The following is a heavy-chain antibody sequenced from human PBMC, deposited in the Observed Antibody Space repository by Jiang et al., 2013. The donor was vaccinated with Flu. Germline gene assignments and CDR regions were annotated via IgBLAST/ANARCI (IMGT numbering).Heavy chain of an antibody. J-gene: IGHJ4*02. CDR2: IRFDGSDK. CDR1: GFTFNYYA. CDR3: ATLRGSSYDTYLADY. D-gene: IGHD3-9*01. V-gene: IGHV3-30*02. Sequence: VESGGGVVQPGGSLRLSCAASGFTFNYYAMSWVRQAPGKGLEWMASIRFDGSDKYYAESVKGRFTISRDNSKNTLYLQMTSLRADDTSVYYCATLRGSSYDTYLADYWGQGTLVTVSS.